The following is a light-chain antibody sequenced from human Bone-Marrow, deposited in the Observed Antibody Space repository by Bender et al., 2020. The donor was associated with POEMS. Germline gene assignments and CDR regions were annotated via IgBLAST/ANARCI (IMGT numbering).Light chain of an antibody. Sequence: QSALTQPASVSGSPGQSITISCTGTSSDVGGYDLVSWYQQHPGKAPKLLIYEVTKRPAGVPDRFSGSNSGNTATLTISRVEAGDEADYYCQVWDSSSDQVVFGGGAKVTVL. CDR3: QVWDSSSDQVV. J-gene: IGLJ2*01. CDR1: SSDVGGYDL. V-gene: IGLV2-14*01. CDR2: EVT.